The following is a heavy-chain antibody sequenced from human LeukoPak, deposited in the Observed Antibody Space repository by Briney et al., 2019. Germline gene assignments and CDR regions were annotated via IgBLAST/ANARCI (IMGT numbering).Heavy chain of an antibody. V-gene: IGHV3-69-1*01. CDR3: AGYGDYPY. J-gene: IGHJ4*02. CDR1: GFHFSAYD. CDR2: FGHSGTI. D-gene: IGHD4-17*01. Sequence: PGGSLRLSCAASGFHFSAYDMHWVRQAPGEGMEWVAYFGHSGTIYYAGSVRGRFTISRDNAKNSLHLQMNSLRADDTAVYYCAGYGDYPYWGQGTPVTVSS.